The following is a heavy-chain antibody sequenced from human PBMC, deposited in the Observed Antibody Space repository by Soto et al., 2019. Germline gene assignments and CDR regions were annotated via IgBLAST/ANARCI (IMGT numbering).Heavy chain of an antibody. CDR3: ARDVGAFDI. D-gene: IGHD3-10*01. J-gene: IGHJ3*02. CDR1: GFTLSTYG. Sequence: ASVKVSCKTSGFTLSTYGISWVRQAPGQGLEWTGWINPGNRNTKYSQKVQGRVTITRDTSASTAYMELSSLRSEDTAVYYCARDVGAFDIWGQGTMVT. CDR2: INPGNRNT. V-gene: IGHV1-3*01.